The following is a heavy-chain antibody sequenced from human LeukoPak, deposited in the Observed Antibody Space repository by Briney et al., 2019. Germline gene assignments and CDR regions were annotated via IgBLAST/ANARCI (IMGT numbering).Heavy chain of an antibody. J-gene: IGHJ4*02. CDR3: ARGIVVVPAATHGKYFDY. V-gene: IGHV4-34*01. CDR2: INHSGST. CDR1: GGSFSGYY. Sequence: PSETLSLTCAAYGGSFSGYYWSWIRQPPGKGLEWIGEINHSGSTNYNPSLKSRVTISVDTSKNQFSLKLSSVTAADTAVYYCARGIVVVPAATHGKYFDYWGQGTLVTVSS. D-gene: IGHD2-2*01.